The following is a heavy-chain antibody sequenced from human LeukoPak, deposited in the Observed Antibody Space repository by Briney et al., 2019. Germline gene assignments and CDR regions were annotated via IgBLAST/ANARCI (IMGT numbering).Heavy chain of an antibody. CDR2: ISSSGSTT. D-gene: IGHD6-6*01. CDR3: ARKLRAARPEGFDY. J-gene: IGHJ4*02. Sequence: GGSLRLSCAASGFTFSSYEMNWVRQAPGKGLEWIPYISSSGSTTYNADSVEGRFTISRDNAKNSLYLQMNSLRAEDTAVYYCARKLRAARPEGFDYWGQGTLVTVSS. CDR1: GFTFSSYE. V-gene: IGHV3-48*03.